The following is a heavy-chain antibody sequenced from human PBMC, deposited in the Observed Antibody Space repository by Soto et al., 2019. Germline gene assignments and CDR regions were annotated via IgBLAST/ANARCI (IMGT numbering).Heavy chain of an antibody. J-gene: IGHJ4*02. V-gene: IGHV3-48*02. Sequence: EVQLVESGGGLVQPGGSLRLSCAASGFTFSSYNMNWVRQAPGKGLEGVSYISSSSSTIYYADSVKGRFTISRDNAKISLYLQMNSLRDEDTAVYYCARAKQWLVGGFDYWGQGTLVTVSS. CDR1: GFTFSSYN. D-gene: IGHD6-19*01. CDR3: ARAKQWLVGGFDY. CDR2: ISSSSSTI.